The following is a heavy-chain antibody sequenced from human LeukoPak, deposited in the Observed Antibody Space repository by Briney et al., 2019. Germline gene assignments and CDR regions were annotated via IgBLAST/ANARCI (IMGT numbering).Heavy chain of an antibody. J-gene: IGHJ4*02. CDR1: GYTFTSYY. CDR3: ARVEESRYYFDY. V-gene: IGHV1-2*02. D-gene: IGHD3-10*01. Sequence: ASVKVSCKASGYTFTSYYMHWVRQAPGQGLEWMGWINPNSGGTNYAQKFQGRVTITADKSTSTAYMELSSLRSEDTAVYYCARVEESRYYFDYWGQGTLVTVSS. CDR2: INPNSGGT.